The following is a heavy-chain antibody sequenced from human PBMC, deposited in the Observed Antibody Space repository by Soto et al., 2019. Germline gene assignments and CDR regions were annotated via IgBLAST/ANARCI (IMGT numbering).Heavy chain of an antibody. D-gene: IGHD6-19*01. Sequence: SETLSLTCTVSGGSISSGDYYWSWIRQPPGKGLEWIGYIYYSGSTYYNPSLKSRVTISVDTSKNQFSLKLSSVTAADTAVYYCARVLAGTVDVYFQHWGQGTLVTVS. J-gene: IGHJ1*01. CDR3: ARVLAGTVDVYFQH. CDR2: IYYSGST. V-gene: IGHV4-30-4*01. CDR1: GGSISSGDYY.